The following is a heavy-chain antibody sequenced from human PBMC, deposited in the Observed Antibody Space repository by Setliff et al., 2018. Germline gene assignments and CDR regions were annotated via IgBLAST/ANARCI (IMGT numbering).Heavy chain of an antibody. J-gene: IGHJ1*01. D-gene: IGHD1-26*01. V-gene: IGHV3-33*08. CDR2: VWYGGSKE. CDR3: ATGRRSGSYSSEYFQH. Sequence: PGGSLRLSCAASGFTFSTYRMHWVRQAPGKGLEWVAVVWYGGSKEYYADSVKGRFTISRDNFKSTLYLQMNTLKAEDTAVYYCATGRRSGSYSSEYFQHWGQGTLVTVSS. CDR1: GFTFSTYR.